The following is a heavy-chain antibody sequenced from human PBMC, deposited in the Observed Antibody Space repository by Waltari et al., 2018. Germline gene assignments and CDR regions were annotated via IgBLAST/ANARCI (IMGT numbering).Heavy chain of an antibody. CDR1: GYSISSGYY. CDR3: ARRGYCGGDCQYYFDY. CDR2: IYHSGST. V-gene: IGHV4-38-2*01. J-gene: IGHJ4*02. D-gene: IGHD2-21*02. Sequence: QVQLQESGPGLVKPSETLSLTCAVSGYSISSGYYWGWIRQPPGKGLEWIGSIYHSGSTYYNPPLQSRVTIAVDPAKNQFSLKLSSVTAADTAVYYCARRGYCGGDCQYYFDYWGQGTLVTVSS.